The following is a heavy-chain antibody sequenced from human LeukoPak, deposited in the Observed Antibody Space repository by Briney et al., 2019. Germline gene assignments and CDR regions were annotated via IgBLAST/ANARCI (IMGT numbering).Heavy chain of an antibody. CDR2: IYHSGST. CDR3: ARRAVTTVDY. CDR1: GYSISSGYY. J-gene: IGHJ4*02. V-gene: IGHV4-38-2*01. Sequence: SETLSLTCAVSGYSISSGYYWGWIRQPPGKGLEWIGSIYHSGSTYYNPSLKSRVTISVDTSKNQFSLKLSSVTAVDTAVYYCARRAVTTVDYWGQGTLVTVSS. D-gene: IGHD4-17*01.